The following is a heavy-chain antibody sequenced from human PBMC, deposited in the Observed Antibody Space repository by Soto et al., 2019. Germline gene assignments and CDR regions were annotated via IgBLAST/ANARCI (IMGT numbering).Heavy chain of an antibody. V-gene: IGHV1-18*01. CDR2: ISAYNGNT. D-gene: IGHD2-15*01. Sequence: ASVKVSCKASGYTFTSYGISWVRQAPGQGLEWMGWISAYNGNTNYAQKLQGRVTMTTDTSTSTAYMELRSLRSDDTAVYYCARDPPLQYYYYYYGMDVWGQGPTVTVSS. CDR3: ARDPPLQYYYYYYGMDV. CDR1: GYTFTSYG. J-gene: IGHJ6*02.